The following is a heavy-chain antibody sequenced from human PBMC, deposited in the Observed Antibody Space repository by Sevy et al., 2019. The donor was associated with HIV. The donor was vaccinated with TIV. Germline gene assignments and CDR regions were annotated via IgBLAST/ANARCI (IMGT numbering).Heavy chain of an antibody. V-gene: IGHV1-2*02. CDR1: GYTFTGYY. Sequence: ASVKVSCKASGYTFTGYYIHWLRQAPGQGLEWMGWINPKTGGTYFAKTFQDTVTLTTGTSITTVYLERSGLRFDDTAVYYCARMGDYFDTSGYYPLKYWGQGTLVTVSS. D-gene: IGHD3-22*01. CDR3: ARMGDYFDTSGYYPLKY. CDR2: INPKTGGT. J-gene: IGHJ4*02.